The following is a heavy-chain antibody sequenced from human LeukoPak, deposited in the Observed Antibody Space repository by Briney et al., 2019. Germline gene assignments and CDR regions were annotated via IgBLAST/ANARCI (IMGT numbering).Heavy chain of an antibody. CDR2: IYYTGST. D-gene: IGHD3-10*01. Sequence: SETLSLTCTISGGSISSSRYYWGWIRQPPGKGLEWIGSIYYTGSTNYNPSLKSRVTISVDTSKNQFSLKVTSVTAADTAVYYCARGRSSMVRGYYYYYMDVWGKGTTVTISS. J-gene: IGHJ6*03. V-gene: IGHV4-39*07. CDR1: GGSISSSRYY. CDR3: ARGRSSMVRGYYYYYMDV.